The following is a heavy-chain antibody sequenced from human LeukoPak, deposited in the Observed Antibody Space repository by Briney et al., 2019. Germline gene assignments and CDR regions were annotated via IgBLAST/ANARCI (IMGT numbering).Heavy chain of an antibody. D-gene: IGHD3-10*01. CDR2: IRYDGSNK. CDR3: AEGALWFGELWGFDP. J-gene: IGHJ5*02. Sequence: GGSLRLSCAASGFTFSSYWMTWVREAPGKGLGGGAFIRYDGSNKYYADSVKGRFTISRDNSKNTLYLQMNSLRAEDTAVFYCAEGALWFGELWGFDPWGQGTLVTVSS. V-gene: IGHV3-30*02. CDR1: GFTFSSYW.